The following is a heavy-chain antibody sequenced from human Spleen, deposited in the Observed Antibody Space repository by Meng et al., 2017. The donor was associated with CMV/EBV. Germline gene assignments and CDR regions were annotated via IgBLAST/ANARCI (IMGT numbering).Heavy chain of an antibody. Sequence: GSLRLSCEVSGFTLTDYWMDWVRQAPGKGLEWVANMNPHGSERNYVDSVKGRFIISRDSAKNSLYLQLNSLRAEDTAVYYCARIGVTYYSDSSGYFDAFDMWGQGTMVTVSS. D-gene: IGHD3-22*01. CDR2: MNPHGSER. J-gene: IGHJ3*02. V-gene: IGHV3-7*01. CDR1: GFTLTDYW. CDR3: ARIGVTYYSDSSGYFDAFDM.